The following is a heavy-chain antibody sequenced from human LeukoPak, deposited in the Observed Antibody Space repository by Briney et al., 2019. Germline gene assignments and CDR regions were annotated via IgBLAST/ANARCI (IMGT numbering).Heavy chain of an antibody. CDR1: GGSISSNSYY. D-gene: IGHD1-1*01. CDR3: ARDRYNWKGFEY. J-gene: IGHJ4*02. CDR2: IYTSGST. V-gene: IGHV4-61*02. Sequence: SETLSLTCTVSGGSISSNSYYWSWIRQPAGKGLEWIGRIYTSGSTDYNPSLKSRVTISVDTSKNQFSLKLSSVTAADTAVYYCARDRYNWKGFEYWGQGTPVTVSS.